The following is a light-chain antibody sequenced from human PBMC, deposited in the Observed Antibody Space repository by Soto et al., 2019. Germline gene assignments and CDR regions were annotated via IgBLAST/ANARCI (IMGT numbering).Light chain of an antibody. J-gene: IGLJ1*01. CDR1: SSDVGGYNY. CDR2: EVS. V-gene: IGLV2-14*01. Sequence: QSALTQPASVSGSPGQSITFSCTGTSSDVGGYNYVSWYQQHPGKAPKLMIYEVSNRPSGVSNRFSGSKSGNTASLTISGLQPEDEADYYCSSYTSSSIDYVFGTGTKVTVL. CDR3: SSYTSSSIDYV.